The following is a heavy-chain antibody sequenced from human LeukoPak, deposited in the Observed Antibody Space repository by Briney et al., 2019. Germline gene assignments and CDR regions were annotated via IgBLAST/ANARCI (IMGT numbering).Heavy chain of an antibody. Sequence: SETLSLTCAVYGGSFSGYYWSWIRQPPGKGLEWIGEINHSGSTNYNPSLKSRVTISVDTSKNQFSLKLSSVTAADTAVYYCARERVGLLCHDHWGQGTLVTVSS. V-gene: IGHV4-34*01. CDR1: GGSFSGYY. D-gene: IGHD3-10*01. J-gene: IGHJ4*02. CDR2: INHSGST. CDR3: ARERVGLLCHDH.